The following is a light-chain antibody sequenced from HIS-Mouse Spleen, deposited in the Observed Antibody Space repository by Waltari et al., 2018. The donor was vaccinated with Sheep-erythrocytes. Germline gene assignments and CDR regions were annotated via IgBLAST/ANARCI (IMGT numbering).Light chain of an antibody. V-gene: IGKV1-12*01. CDR2: AAS. Sequence: DSQMTQSPSSVSASVGDRVTITCRASQGISSWVAWYQQKPGKGPKLLIYAASSLQSGVPSRFSGSGSGTDFTLTISSLQPEDFATYYCQQANSFPITFGQGTRLEIK. CDR1: QGISSW. J-gene: IGKJ5*01. CDR3: QQANSFPIT.